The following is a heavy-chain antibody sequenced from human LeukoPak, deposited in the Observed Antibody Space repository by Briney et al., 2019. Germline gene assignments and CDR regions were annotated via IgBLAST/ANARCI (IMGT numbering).Heavy chain of an antibody. J-gene: IGHJ4*02. D-gene: IGHD1-26*01. V-gene: IGHV4-39*02. CDR3: ARGPSLGAHLDY. CDR1: GGSISSSDYY. CDR2: IHYTGTT. Sequence: SETLSLTCTVSGGSISSSDYYWGWIRQPPGKGLVYIGSIHYTGTTYYNPSLKSRVTISVASSENQFSLELNSVTAADTAVYYCARGPSLGAHLDYWGQGTLVTVSS.